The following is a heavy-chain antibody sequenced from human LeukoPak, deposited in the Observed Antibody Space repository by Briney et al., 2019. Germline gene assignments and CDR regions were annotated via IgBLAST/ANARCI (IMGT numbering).Heavy chain of an antibody. Sequence: GGSLRLSCAASGFTFSTYWMDWVRQAPGKGLEWVANIKQDGSEKYYVDSVKGRFTISRDNAKNSLYLQMNSLRAEDTAVYFCVRAIGSNTLWGQGTLVHVSS. CDR2: IKQDGSEK. V-gene: IGHV3-7*01. CDR1: GFTFSTYW. J-gene: IGHJ4*02. D-gene: IGHD4-23*01. CDR3: VRAIGSNTL.